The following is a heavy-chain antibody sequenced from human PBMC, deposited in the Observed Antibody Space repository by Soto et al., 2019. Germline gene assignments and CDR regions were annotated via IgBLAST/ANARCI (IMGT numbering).Heavy chain of an antibody. CDR2: ISGSGGST. Sequence: EVQLLESGGGLVQPGGSLRLSCVASGFTFSSYAMRWVRQAPVKVLEWVSAISGSGGSTYYADSVKGRFTISRDNSKNTLYLQMNSLRAEDPAVYAWARRGSGSYYDYWGQGTLVTVSS. D-gene: IGHD1-26*01. CDR3: ARRGSGSYYDY. V-gene: IGHV3-23*01. J-gene: IGHJ4*02. CDR1: GFTFSSYA.